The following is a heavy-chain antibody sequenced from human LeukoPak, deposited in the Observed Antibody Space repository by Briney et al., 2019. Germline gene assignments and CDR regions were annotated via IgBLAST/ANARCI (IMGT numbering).Heavy chain of an antibody. J-gene: IGHJ3*02. D-gene: IGHD5-24*01. Sequence: GESLKISCKGSGDTFTSYWIGWVRQMPGKGLEWMGIIYPGVSDTRYSPSFQGQVTISVDKSINTAYLQWSSLKASDTAMYYCARNRDGYNYWSDAFDIWGQGTMVTVSS. CDR2: IYPGVSDT. CDR3: ARNRDGYNYWSDAFDI. V-gene: IGHV5-51*01. CDR1: GDTFTSYW.